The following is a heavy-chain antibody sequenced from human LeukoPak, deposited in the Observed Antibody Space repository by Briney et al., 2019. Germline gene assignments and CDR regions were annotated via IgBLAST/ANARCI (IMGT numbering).Heavy chain of an antibody. Sequence: GGSLRLSCAASGFTFSNYGMNWVRQAPGKGLEWVSSIAGGSNTINYADSVKGRFTVSRDNAKNTLYLQMNSLRAEDTAVYYCARDAVDTANAVWGQGTTVTVSS. J-gene: IGHJ6*02. CDR3: ARDAVDTANAV. CDR1: GFTFSNYG. D-gene: IGHD5-18*01. CDR2: IAGGSNTI. V-gene: IGHV3-21*01.